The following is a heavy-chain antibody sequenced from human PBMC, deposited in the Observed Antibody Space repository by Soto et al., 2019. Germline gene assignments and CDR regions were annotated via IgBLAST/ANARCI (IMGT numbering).Heavy chain of an antibody. Sequence: SSVNVSCKASGGTFSSYTISWVRQAPGQGLEWMGRIIPILGIANYAQKFQGRVTITADKSTSTAYMELSSLRSEDTAVYYCASDPPDSPPVLAGWGQGTRVTVSS. CDR1: GGTFSSYT. CDR2: IIPILGIA. J-gene: IGHJ4*02. CDR3: ASDPPDSPPVLAG. D-gene: IGHD2-21*01. V-gene: IGHV1-69*02.